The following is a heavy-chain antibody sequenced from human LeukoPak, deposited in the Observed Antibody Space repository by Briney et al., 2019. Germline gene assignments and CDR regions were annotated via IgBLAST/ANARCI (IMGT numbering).Heavy chain of an antibody. CDR3: ATDPGAAAGTSDY. D-gene: IGHD6-13*01. CDR1: GYTLTELS. J-gene: IGHJ4*02. Sequence: VASVKVSCKVSGYTLTELSMHWVRQAPRKGLEWMGGFDPEDGETIYAQKFQGRVTMTEDTSTDTAYMELSSLRSEDTAVYYCATDPGAAAGTSDYWGQGTLVTVSS. CDR2: FDPEDGET. V-gene: IGHV1-24*01.